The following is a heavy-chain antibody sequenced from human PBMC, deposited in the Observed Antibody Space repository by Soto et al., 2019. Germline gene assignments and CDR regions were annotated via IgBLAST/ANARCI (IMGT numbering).Heavy chain of an antibody. D-gene: IGHD3-22*01. CDR2: ISAYNGNT. J-gene: IGHJ4*02. CDR1: GYTFTSYG. CDR3: ARPGNYYDSSGYLIVNY. V-gene: IGHV1-18*04. Sequence: ASVKVSCKASGYTFTSYGISWVRQAPGQGLEWMGWISAYNGNTNYAQKLQGRVTMTTDTSTSTAYMELSRLRSDDTAVYYCARPGNYYDSSGYLIVNYCAQGILDIFTS.